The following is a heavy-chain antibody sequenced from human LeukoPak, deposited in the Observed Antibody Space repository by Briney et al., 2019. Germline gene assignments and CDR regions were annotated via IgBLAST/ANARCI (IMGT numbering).Heavy chain of an antibody. J-gene: IGHJ4*02. V-gene: IGHV4-59*01. Sequence: SEALSLTCTVSGGSISSYYWSWTRQPPGKGLEWIGYIYYSGSTNYNPSLKSRVTISVDTSKNQFSLKLSSVTAADTAVYYCARGVWFGELRSYYFDYWGQGTLVTVSS. CDR2: IYYSGST. CDR3: ARGVWFGELRSYYFDY. CDR1: GGSISSYY. D-gene: IGHD3-10*01.